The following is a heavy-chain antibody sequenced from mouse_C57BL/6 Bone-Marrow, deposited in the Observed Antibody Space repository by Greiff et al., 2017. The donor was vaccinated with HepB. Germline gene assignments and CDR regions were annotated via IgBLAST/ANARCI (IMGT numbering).Heavy chain of an antibody. CDR1: GYTFTGYW. CDR3: ARSGYGYDRFAY. D-gene: IGHD2-2*01. V-gene: IGHV1-9*01. J-gene: IGHJ3*01. CDR2: ILPGSGST. Sequence: VQLQQSGAELMKPGASVKLSCKATGYTFTGYWIEWVKQRPGHGLEWIGEILPGSGSTNYTEKFKGKATFTADTSSNTAYMQLSSLTTEDSAIYYCARSGYGYDRFAYWGQGTLVTVSA.